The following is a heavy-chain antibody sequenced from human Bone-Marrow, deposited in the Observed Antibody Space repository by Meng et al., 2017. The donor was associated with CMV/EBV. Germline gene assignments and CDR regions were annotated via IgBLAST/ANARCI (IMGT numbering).Heavy chain of an antibody. Sequence: GESLKISCAASGFTFDDYAMHWVRQAPGKGLEWVSSISSSSSYIYYADSVKGRFTISRDNAKNSLYLQMNSLRAEDTAVYYCARPLGAVTTYYWGQGTLVTVSS. CDR3: ARPLGAVTTYY. CDR1: GFTFDDYA. CDR2: ISSSSSYI. J-gene: IGHJ4*02. D-gene: IGHD4-17*01. V-gene: IGHV3-21*04.